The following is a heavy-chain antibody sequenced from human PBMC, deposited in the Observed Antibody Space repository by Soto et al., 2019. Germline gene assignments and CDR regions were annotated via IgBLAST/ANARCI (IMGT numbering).Heavy chain of an antibody. J-gene: IGHJ6*03. CDR1: GYTFTTYD. V-gene: IGHV1-18*01. CDR2: ISACNGNT. D-gene: IGHD2-8*01. Sequence: QVQLVQSGAEVKKSGASVKVSCKASGYTFTTYDISWVRQAPGQGLEWMGWISACNGNTNYAQKLQGRVTMTTDTPTSTAYMELRTLRSDDTAVYYCARAVSHFYHYYYMDVWGNGTTVTVSS. CDR3: ARAVSHFYHYYYMDV.